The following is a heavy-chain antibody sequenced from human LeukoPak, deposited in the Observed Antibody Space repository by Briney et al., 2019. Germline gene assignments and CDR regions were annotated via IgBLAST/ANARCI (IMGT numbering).Heavy chain of an antibody. D-gene: IGHD6-13*01. J-gene: IGHJ4*02. V-gene: IGHV3-7*01. CDR2: IKQDGSEK. Sequence: GGSLRLSCAASGFTFSTYWMSWVRQAPGRGLEWVANIKQDGSEKYYVDSVKGRLTISRDNAKNSLYLQMNSLRAENTAVDYCARDNMRDGGRAAAGTDYWGQGTLVTVSS. CDR3: ARDNMRDGGRAAAGTDY. CDR1: GFTFSTYW.